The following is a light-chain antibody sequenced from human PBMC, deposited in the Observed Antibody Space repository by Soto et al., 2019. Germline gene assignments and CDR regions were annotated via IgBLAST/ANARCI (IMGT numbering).Light chain of an antibody. CDR2: KTD. V-gene: IGLV1-44*01. CDR3: ASWDGSLNIWV. Sequence: QSVLTQPPSASGNPGQRVTISCSGSSANLARNSVNWYQQFPGTAPKLLIHKTDQRPSGVPDRFSGSKSGTSASLAITGLQSEDEGDYYCASWDGSLNIWVFGGGTKLTVL. CDR1: SANLARNS. J-gene: IGLJ3*02.